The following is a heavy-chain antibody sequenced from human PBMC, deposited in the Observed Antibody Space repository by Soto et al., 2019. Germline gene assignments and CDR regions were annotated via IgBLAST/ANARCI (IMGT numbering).Heavy chain of an antibody. V-gene: IGHV3-21*02. D-gene: IGHD2-2*01. CDR3: ARDRRTKGYCSSSSCYASDS. Sequence: EVQLVESGGGLVKPGGSLRLSCAGSEFPFSDYTTTWVRQAPGKGLEWVSSISRRSVYIYYADSVKGRFTISRDNAKNSLSLLMNSLKAEDTAVYYCARDRRTKGYCSSSSCYASDSWGQGTLVTVSS. CDR2: ISRRSVYI. J-gene: IGHJ4*02. CDR1: EFPFSDYT.